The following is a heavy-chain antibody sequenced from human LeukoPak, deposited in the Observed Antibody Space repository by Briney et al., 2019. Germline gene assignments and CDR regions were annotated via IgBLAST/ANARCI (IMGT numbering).Heavy chain of an antibody. Sequence: PSQTLSLNCTVSGGSISSGSYYWSWIRQPAGKGLEWIGRIYTSGSTNYNPSLKSRVTISVDTSKNQFSLKLSSVTAADTAVYYCARGTWRYYFDYWGQGTLVTVSS. CDR2: IYTSGST. J-gene: IGHJ4*02. V-gene: IGHV4-61*02. CDR1: GGSISSGSYY. D-gene: IGHD3-3*01. CDR3: ARGTWRYYFDY.